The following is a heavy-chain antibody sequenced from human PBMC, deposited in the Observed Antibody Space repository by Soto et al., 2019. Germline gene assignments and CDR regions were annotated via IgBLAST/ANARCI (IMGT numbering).Heavy chain of an antibody. CDR3: ASCYDSSRHYYYYGMDV. D-gene: IGHD3-22*01. CDR1: GYSFTSYW. Sequence: GESLKISCKGSGYSFTSYWISWVCQMPGKGLEWMGRIDPSDSYTNYSPSFQGHVTISADKSISTAYLQWSSLKASDTAMYYCASCYDSSRHYYYYGMDVWGQGTTVTVSS. J-gene: IGHJ6*02. V-gene: IGHV5-10-1*01. CDR2: IDPSDSYT.